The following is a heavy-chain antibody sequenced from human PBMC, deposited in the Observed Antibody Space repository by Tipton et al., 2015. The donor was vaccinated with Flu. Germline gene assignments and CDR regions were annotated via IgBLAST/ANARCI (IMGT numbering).Heavy chain of an antibody. V-gene: IGHV4-34*01. J-gene: IGHJ4*02. CDR3: ASRGYSSSWYYFDY. Sequence: AGLVKPSETLSLTCAVYGGSFSGYYWSWIRQPPGKGLEWIGEINHSGSTNYNPSLKSRVTISVDTSKNQFSLKLSSVTAADTAVYYCASRGYSSSWYYFDYWGQGTLVTVSS. CDR1: GGSFSGYY. CDR2: INHSGST. D-gene: IGHD6-13*01.